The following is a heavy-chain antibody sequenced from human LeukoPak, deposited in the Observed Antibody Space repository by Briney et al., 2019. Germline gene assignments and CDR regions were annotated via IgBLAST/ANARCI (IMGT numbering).Heavy chain of an antibody. Sequence: GGSLRLSCAASGFTVSSNYMSWVRQAPGKGLVWVSRINGDGTSTIYADSVKGRFTISRDNAKSTVYLQMNSLRAEDTAVYYCARTGSGGDLDIWGQGTMVTVSS. V-gene: IGHV3-74*01. CDR3: ARTGSGGDLDI. D-gene: IGHD2-15*01. J-gene: IGHJ3*02. CDR1: GFTVSSNY. CDR2: INGDGTST.